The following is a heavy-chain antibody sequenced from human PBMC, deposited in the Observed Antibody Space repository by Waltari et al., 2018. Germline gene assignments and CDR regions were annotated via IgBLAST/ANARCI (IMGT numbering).Heavy chain of an antibody. CDR1: GGSISSYY. Sequence: QVQLQESGPGLVKPSETLSLTCPVSGGSISSYYWSWIRPPPGKGLEWIGYIYYSGSTNYNPSLKSRVTISVDTSKNQFSLKLSSVTAADTAVYYCARDHYYGSGSIYWYFDLWGRGTLVTVSS. J-gene: IGHJ2*01. V-gene: IGHV4-59*01. CDR3: ARDHYYGSGSIYWYFDL. CDR2: IYYSGST. D-gene: IGHD3-10*01.